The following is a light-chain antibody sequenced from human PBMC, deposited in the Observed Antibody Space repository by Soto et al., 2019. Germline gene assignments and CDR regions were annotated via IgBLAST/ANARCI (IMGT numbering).Light chain of an antibody. Sequence: DIRMTQYPSSLSASVGDRFTIACQSSQNINNYLNWYQQKPGRAPKSLIYAASSLQRGVPSKFSGSGSGTDFTLTISSLQPEDFATYYCQQYNTYPITFGQGTRLEIK. CDR1: QNINNY. J-gene: IGKJ5*01. CDR2: AAS. CDR3: QQYNTYPIT. V-gene: IGKV1-16*02.